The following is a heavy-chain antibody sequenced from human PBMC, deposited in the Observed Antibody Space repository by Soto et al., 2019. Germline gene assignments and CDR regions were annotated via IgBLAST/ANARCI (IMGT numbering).Heavy chain of an antibody. CDR3: AKDMSSGSYYFDY. V-gene: IGHV3-9*01. CDR2: ISWNSGSI. CDR1: GFTFDDYA. D-gene: IGHD1-26*01. J-gene: IGHJ4*02. Sequence: ESGGGLVQPGRSLRLSCAASGFTFDDYAMHWVRQAPGKGLEWVSGISWNSGSIGYADSVKGRFTISRDNAKNSLYLQMNSLRAEDTALYYCAKDMSSGSYYFDYWGQGTLVTVSS.